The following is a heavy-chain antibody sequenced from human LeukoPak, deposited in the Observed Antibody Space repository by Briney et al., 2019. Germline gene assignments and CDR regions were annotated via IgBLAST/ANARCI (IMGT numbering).Heavy chain of an antibody. Sequence: SETLSLTCTVSGGSISSSSYYWGWIRQPPGKGLEWIGSIYYSGSTYYNPSLKSRVTISVHTSKNQFSLKLSSVTAADTAVYYCARATDSGDYWGQGTLVTVSS. CDR3: ARATDSGDY. CDR1: GGSISSSSYY. J-gene: IGHJ4*02. V-gene: IGHV4-39*01. CDR2: IYYSGST. D-gene: IGHD1-26*01.